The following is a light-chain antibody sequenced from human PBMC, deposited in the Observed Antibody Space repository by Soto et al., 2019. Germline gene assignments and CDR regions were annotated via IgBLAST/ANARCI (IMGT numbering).Light chain of an antibody. J-gene: IGKJ1*01. CDR2: DAS. V-gene: IGKV3-20*01. CDR1: QSVYNNY. Sequence: EIVLTQSPGTLSLSPGEGASLSCKASQSVYNNYLAWYQHKPGRSPRLLIYDASNRATGIPTRFSGSGSGTDFTLTISRLEPEDFAVYYCQQYGSSGTFGQGTKVDIK. CDR3: QQYGSSGT.